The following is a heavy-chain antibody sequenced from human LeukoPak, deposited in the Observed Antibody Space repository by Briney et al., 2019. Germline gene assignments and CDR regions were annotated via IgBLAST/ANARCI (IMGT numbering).Heavy chain of an antibody. D-gene: IGHD5-18*01. Sequence: GGSLRLSCAASGFTFSSYAMSWVRQAPGKGLEWVSAISGSGGSTYYADSVKGRFTISRDNSKNTLYLQMNSLRAEDTAVYYCAKVESVVVRGYSYGLFDYWGQGTLVTVSS. CDR3: AKVESVVVRGYSYGLFDY. V-gene: IGHV3-23*01. CDR1: GFTFSSYA. CDR2: ISGSGGST. J-gene: IGHJ4*02.